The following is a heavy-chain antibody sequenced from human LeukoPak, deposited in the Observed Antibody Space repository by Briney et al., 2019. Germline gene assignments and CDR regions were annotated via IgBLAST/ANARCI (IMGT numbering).Heavy chain of an antibody. J-gene: IGHJ3*02. D-gene: IGHD5-24*01. CDR2: IYYSGTI. CDR1: GGSISGHY. V-gene: IGHV4-59*11. CDR3: AREGMALSPAFDI. Sequence: SETLSLTCTVSGGSISGHYWNWIRQSPEKGLEWIGYIYYSGTINYNPSLKARVTMSIDTSKNQFSLKLSSVTAADTAVYYCAREGMALSPAFDIWGQGTMVTVSS.